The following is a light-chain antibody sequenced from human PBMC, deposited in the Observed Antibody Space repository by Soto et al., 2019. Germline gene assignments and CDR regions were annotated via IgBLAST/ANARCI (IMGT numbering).Light chain of an antibody. Sequence: DIVLTQSPATLSLSPGERATLSCRASQSVRTYLAWYQQKPGQAPRLLIYDASNMDAGIPARFSGSGSGTDFTLTISSLEPEDFAVYYCQQRSNWPLTFGGGTKVEIK. CDR1: QSVRTY. J-gene: IGKJ4*01. CDR2: DAS. V-gene: IGKV3-11*01. CDR3: QQRSNWPLT.